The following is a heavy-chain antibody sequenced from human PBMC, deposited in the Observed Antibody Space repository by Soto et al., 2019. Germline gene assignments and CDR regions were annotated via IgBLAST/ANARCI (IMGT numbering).Heavy chain of an antibody. J-gene: IGHJ4*02. D-gene: IGHD3-16*01. Sequence: GGSLRLSCAASGFTFSSYAMSWVRQAPGKGLEWVSAISGSGGSTYYADSVKGRFTISRDNSKNTLYLQMNSLRAEDTTVYYCAKDHTFYMGCCSYWGQGTLVTVSS. V-gene: IGHV3-23*01. CDR1: GFTFSSYA. CDR3: AKDHTFYMGCCSY. CDR2: ISGSGGST.